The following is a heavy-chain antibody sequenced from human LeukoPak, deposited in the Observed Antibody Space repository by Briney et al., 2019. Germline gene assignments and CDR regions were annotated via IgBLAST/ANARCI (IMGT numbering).Heavy chain of an antibody. Sequence: GGSLRLFCEASGFTFTIYWMHWVRQAPGKGLVWVSRIKSDGSSTNYADSVKGRFTITRDNAKNTVYLQMNNLRAEDTAVYYCASSLAALIWGQGTLVTVPS. J-gene: IGHJ4*02. D-gene: IGHD6-25*01. V-gene: IGHV3-74*01. CDR3: ASSLAALI. CDR1: GFTFTIYW. CDR2: IKSDGSST.